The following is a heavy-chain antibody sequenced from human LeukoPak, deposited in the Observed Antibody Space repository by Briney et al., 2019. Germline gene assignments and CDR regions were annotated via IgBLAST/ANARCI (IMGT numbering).Heavy chain of an antibody. V-gene: IGHV4-4*07. CDR2: IYTSGST. D-gene: IGHD2-15*01. CDR3: ARVVASTSIDS. CDR1: GGSISSYY. J-gene: IGHJ4*02. Sequence: SETLSLTFTVSGGSISSYYWSWIRQPAGKGLEWIGRIYTSGSTNYNPSLKSRVTMSVDTSKNQFSLKVTSVTAADTALYYCARVVASTSIDSWGQGILVTVSS.